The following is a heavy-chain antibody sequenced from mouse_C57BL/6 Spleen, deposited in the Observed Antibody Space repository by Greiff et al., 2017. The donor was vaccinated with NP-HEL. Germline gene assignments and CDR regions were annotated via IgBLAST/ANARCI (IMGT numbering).Heavy chain of an antibody. CDR3: ARTYGNYDYYAMDY. V-gene: IGHV2-2*01. CDR1: GFSLTSYG. Sequence: VKLKQSGPGLVQPSQSLSITCTVSGFSLTSYGVHWVRQSPGKGLEWLGVIWSGGSTDYNAAFISRLSISKDNSKSQVFFKMNSLQADDTAIYYCARTYGNYDYYAMDYWGQGTSVTVSS. J-gene: IGHJ4*01. CDR2: IWSGGST. D-gene: IGHD2-1*01.